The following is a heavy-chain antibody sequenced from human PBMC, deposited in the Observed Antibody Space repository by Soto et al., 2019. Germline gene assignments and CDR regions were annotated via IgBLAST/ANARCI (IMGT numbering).Heavy chain of an antibody. D-gene: IGHD6-13*01. V-gene: IGHV3-13*05. CDR3: ARGGASSWYDYYYGMDV. CDR2: IGTAGDP. Sequence: GSLRLSCAASGFTFSSYGMHWVRQATGKGLEWVSAIGTAGDPYYPGSVKGRFTISRENAKNSLYLQMNSLRAGDTAVYYCARGGASSWYDYYYGMDVWGQGTTVTVSS. J-gene: IGHJ6*02. CDR1: GFTFSSYG.